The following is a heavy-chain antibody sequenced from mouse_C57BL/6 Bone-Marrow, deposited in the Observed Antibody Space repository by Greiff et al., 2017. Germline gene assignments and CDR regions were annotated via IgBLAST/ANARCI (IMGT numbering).Heavy chain of an antibody. CDR3: AREGAQPAYGY. Sequence: VMLVEPGAELVRPGTSVKLSCKASGYTFTNYWIGWVKQRPGHGLEWIGDIYPGGGYTNYNEKFKGKATLTADKSSSTAYMQFSSLTSEDSAVYYCAREGAQPAYGYWGQGTTLTVST. J-gene: IGHJ2*01. D-gene: IGHD6-1*01. V-gene: IGHV1-63*01. CDR2: IYPGGGYT. CDR1: GYTFTNYW.